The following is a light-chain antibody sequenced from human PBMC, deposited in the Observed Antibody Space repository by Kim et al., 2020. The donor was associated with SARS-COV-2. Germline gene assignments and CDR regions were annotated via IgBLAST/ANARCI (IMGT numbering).Light chain of an antibody. CDR2: GAS. CDR1: QSISNF. Sequence: ASVGDRVTITCRASQSISNFFNWYQQKPGEAPTLLIYGASRLQSGVPSRFSGSGSGTDFTLTISSLQPEDSATYYCQQSYCTPPTFGQGTKVDIK. CDR3: QQSYCTPPT. V-gene: IGKV1-39*01. J-gene: IGKJ1*01.